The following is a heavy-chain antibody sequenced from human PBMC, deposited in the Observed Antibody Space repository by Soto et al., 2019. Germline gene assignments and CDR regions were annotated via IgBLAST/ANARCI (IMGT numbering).Heavy chain of an antibody. Sequence: SETLSLTCTVSGGSISSYYWSWIRQPPGKGLEWIGYIYYSGSTNYNPSLKSRVTISVDTSKNQFSLKLSSVTAADTAVYYCARGSGNYYYYGLDVWGQGTTVTVSS. CDR3: ARGSGNYYYYGLDV. CDR2: IYYSGST. V-gene: IGHV4-59*01. J-gene: IGHJ6*02. D-gene: IGHD1-26*01. CDR1: GGSISSYY.